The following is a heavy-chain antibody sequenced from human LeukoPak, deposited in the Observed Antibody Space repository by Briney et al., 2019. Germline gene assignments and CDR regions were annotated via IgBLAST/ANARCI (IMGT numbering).Heavy chain of an antibody. CDR3: ARLSALKAARYLDH. CDR1: GYSLTSYW. CDR2: IYPGDSDT. J-gene: IGHJ4*02. Sequence: GESLKISCKGSGYSLTSYWMGWVRQMPGKGLEWMGIIYPGDSDTRYSPSFQGQVTISADKSISTAYLQWSSLKASDTAMYYCARLSALKAARYLDHWGEGALVTVSS. V-gene: IGHV5-51*01. D-gene: IGHD6-6*01.